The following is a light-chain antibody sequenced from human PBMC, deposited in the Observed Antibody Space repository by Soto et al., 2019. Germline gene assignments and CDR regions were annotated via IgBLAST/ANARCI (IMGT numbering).Light chain of an antibody. J-gene: IGKJ3*01. CDR2: WAS. Sequence: EIVLTQSPDTLAVSLGERAAINCKSSQSILNPSTNKSYLASYQHKPGQHPILLLHWASVRESGVPDRFSGSGSGTDFSLTISGLQAEDVAFYYFQQCYAVPRTFVPGTKVDIK. CDR1: QSILNPSTNKSY. V-gene: IGKV4-1*01. CDR3: QQCYAVPRT.